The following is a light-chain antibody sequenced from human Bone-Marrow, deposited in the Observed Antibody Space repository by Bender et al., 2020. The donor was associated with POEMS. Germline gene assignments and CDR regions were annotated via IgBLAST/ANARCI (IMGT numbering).Light chain of an antibody. CDR1: SPDMGAGNG. CDR2: ND. Sequence: QSALTQPPSVSGPPGQSVTISCTGTSPDMGAGNGVSWYQQLPGKAPKLLIYNDNRPPAGPARLFASNTATYTAPPITGRHAEDEAADYYRSSDTSLSSRVFGGGTKLTAL. J-gene: IGLJ3*02. V-gene: IGLV1-40*01. CDR3: RSSDTSLSSRV.